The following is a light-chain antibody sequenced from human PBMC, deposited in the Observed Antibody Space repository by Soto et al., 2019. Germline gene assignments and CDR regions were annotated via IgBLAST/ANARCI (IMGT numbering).Light chain of an antibody. CDR2: AAS. CDR3: QQLNSYPIT. J-gene: IGKJ3*01. Sequence: IQLTQSPSSLSASVGDRVTITCRASQGISSYLAWYQQKPGKAPKLLIYAASTLQSGVPSRFIGGRSGTDFTLTISSLQPEDFATYYCQQLNSYPITFGPGTKVDIK. CDR1: QGISSY. V-gene: IGKV1-9*01.